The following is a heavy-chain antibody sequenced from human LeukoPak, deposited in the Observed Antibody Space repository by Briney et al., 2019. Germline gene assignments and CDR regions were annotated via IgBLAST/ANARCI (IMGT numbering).Heavy chain of an antibody. J-gene: IGHJ4*02. D-gene: IGHD6-13*01. V-gene: IGHV2-5*01. CDR1: GFSLSTSGVG. CDR2: IYWNDDK. Sequence: SGPTLVKPTQTLTLTCTFSGFSLSTSGVGVGWTRQPPGRALEWLALIYWNDDKRNSPSLKSRFTITKDTSKNQVVLTMTNMDPVDTATYYCARRSIAAAFDYWGQGTLVTVSS. CDR3: ARRSIAAAFDY.